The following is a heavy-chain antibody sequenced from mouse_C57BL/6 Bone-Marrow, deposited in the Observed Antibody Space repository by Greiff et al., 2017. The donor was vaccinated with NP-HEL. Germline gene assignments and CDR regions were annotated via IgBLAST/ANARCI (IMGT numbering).Heavy chain of an antibody. J-gene: IGHJ2*01. D-gene: IGHD2-1*01. V-gene: IGHV14-4*01. CDR2: IDPENGDT. CDR3: TTFSGNYDVFYYFDY. CDR1: GFNIKDDY. Sequence: VQLQQSGAELVRPGASVKLSCTASGFNIKDDYMHWVKQRPEQGLEWIGWIDPENGDTEYASKFQGKATITADTSANTAYLQLSSLTSEDTAVYYCTTFSGNYDVFYYFDYWGQGTTLTVSS.